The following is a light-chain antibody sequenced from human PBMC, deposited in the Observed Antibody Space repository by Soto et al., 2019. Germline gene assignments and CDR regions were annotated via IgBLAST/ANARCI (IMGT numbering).Light chain of an antibody. CDR2: DAS. Sequence: DIQMTQSPSTLSASVGDRVTITCRASQSITIWLAWYQQKPGKAPKLLIYDASSLESGVPSRFSGSGSGTEFTLTISSLQPDDFATYYCQQYNSYSRTFGQGNKVEIK. J-gene: IGKJ1*01. CDR1: QSITIW. V-gene: IGKV1-5*01. CDR3: QQYNSYSRT.